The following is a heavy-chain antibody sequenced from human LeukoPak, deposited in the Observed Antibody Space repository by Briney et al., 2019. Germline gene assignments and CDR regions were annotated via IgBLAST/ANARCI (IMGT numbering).Heavy chain of an antibody. CDR3: ARDQTYYYGSGSSNYYYYYGMDV. Sequence: ASVKVSCKASGYTFTSYGISWVRQAPGQGLEWMGWIGAYNGNTNYAQTLQGRVTMTTDTSTSTAYMELRSLRSDDTAVYYCARDQTYYYGSGSSNYYYYYGMDVWGQGTTVTVSS. D-gene: IGHD3-10*01. CDR1: GYTFTSYG. V-gene: IGHV1-18*01. CDR2: IGAYNGNT. J-gene: IGHJ6*02.